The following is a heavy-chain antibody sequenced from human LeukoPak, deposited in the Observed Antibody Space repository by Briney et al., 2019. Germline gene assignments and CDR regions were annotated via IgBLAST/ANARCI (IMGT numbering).Heavy chain of an antibody. Sequence: ASVKVSCKASGGTFSSYAISWVRQAPGQGLEWMGGIIPIFGTANYAQKFQGRVTITADESTSTAYMELSSLRSDDTAVYYCARQVPAAIPNNWFDPWGQGTLVTVSS. CDR3: ARQVPAAIPNNWFDP. CDR2: IIPIFGTA. CDR1: GGTFSSYA. J-gene: IGHJ5*02. V-gene: IGHV1-69*13. D-gene: IGHD2-2*01.